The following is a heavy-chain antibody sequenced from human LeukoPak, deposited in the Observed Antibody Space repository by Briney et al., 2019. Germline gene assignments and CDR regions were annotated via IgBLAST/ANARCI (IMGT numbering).Heavy chain of an antibody. CDR2: ISWNSGSI. CDR1: GFTFDDYA. CDR3: AKEYCGGDCYLDY. D-gene: IGHD2-21*02. V-gene: IGHV3-9*01. J-gene: IGHJ4*02. Sequence: PGGSLRLSCAASGFTFDDYAVHWVRQAPGKGLEWVSGISWNSGSIGYADSVKGRFTISRDNAKNSLYLQMNSLRAEDTALYYCAKEYCGGDCYLDYWGQGTLVTVSS.